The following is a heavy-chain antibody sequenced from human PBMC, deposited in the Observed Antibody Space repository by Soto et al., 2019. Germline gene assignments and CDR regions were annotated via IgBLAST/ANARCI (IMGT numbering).Heavy chain of an antibody. V-gene: IGHV6-1*01. CDR2: TYYRSKWYH. D-gene: IGHD3-10*01. CDR3: AAGPGGTIYGMDV. CDR1: GDSVSSNVAA. Sequence: SQTLSLTCAISGDSVSSNVAAWNWIRQSPSRGLEWLGRTYYRSKWYHDYAVSVKSRITINLDTSKNQFSLHLNSVTPEDTAVYYCAAGPGGTIYGMDVWGQGTTVTVSS. J-gene: IGHJ6*02.